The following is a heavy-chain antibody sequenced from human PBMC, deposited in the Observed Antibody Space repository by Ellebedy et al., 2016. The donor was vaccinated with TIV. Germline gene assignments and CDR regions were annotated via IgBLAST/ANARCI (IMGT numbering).Heavy chain of an antibody. CDR2: INPNSGGT. CDR3: ARGGGYCSSTSCYRETYYYYYGMDV. V-gene: IGHV1-2*04. CDR1: GYTFTSYG. D-gene: IGHD2-2*02. Sequence: ASVKVSXXASGYTFTSYGISWVRQAPGQGLEWMGWINPNSGGTNYAQKFQGWVTMTRDTSISTAYMELSRLRSDDTAVYYCARGGGYCSSTSCYRETYYYYYGMDVWGQGTTVTVSS. J-gene: IGHJ6*02.